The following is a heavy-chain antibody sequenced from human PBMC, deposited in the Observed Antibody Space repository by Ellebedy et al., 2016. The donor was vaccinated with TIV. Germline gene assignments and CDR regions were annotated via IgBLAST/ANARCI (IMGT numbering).Heavy chain of an antibody. V-gene: IGHV3-7*03. CDR2: IKQDGSEK. CDR3: ARRVGGKAFDL. Sequence: GGSLRLSCAASGFTFRSYWMSWVRQAPGKGLEWVANIKQDGSEKNYVDSVKGRFTISRDNAKNSLYLQMNSLRAEDTAVYYCARRVGGKAFDLWGQGTMVTVSP. D-gene: IGHD1-26*01. CDR1: GFTFRSYW. J-gene: IGHJ3*01.